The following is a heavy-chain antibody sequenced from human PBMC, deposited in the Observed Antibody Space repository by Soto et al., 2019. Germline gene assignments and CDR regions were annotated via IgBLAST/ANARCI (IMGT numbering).Heavy chain of an antibody. V-gene: IGHV3-23*01. D-gene: IGHD6-19*01. CDR2: ISGSGGST. Sequence: SGGSLRLCCAASGFTFSSYAMSWVRQAPGKGLEWVSAISGSGGSTYYADSVKGRFTISRDNSKNTLYLQMNSLRAEDTAVYYCAKDKKDSSGWGDLRPAFDYWGQGTLVTVSS. J-gene: IGHJ4*02. CDR3: AKDKKDSSGWGDLRPAFDY. CDR1: GFTFSSYA.